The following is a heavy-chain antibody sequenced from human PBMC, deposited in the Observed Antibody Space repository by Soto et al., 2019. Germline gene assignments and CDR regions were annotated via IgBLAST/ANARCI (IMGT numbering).Heavy chain of an antibody. CDR3: ARGLDYVLGSFRSPGAFDI. J-gene: IGHJ3*02. D-gene: IGHD3-16*02. CDR2: ISAYNGNT. V-gene: IGHV1-18*01. CDR1: GYTFTSYG. Sequence: ASVKVSCKASGYTFTSYGISWVRQAPGQGLEWMGWISAYNGNTKYAQKLQGRVTMTTDTSTSTAYMELRSLRSDDTAVYYCARGLDYVLGSFRSPGAFDIWGQGTMVTVSS.